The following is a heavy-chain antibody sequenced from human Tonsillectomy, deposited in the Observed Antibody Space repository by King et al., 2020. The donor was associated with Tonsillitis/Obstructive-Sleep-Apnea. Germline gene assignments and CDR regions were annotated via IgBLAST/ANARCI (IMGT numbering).Heavy chain of an antibody. CDR2: ICGSSDNT. Sequence: VQLVESGGGLVQPGGSLRLSCAASGFTFSSYAMTWVRQAPGKGLEWVSSICGSSDNTYYADSVKGRFSISRDNSKNTLDLQMNSLGAEDTAVYYCVKDRGSSCYSALDCWGQGTLVTVSS. J-gene: IGHJ4*02. CDR3: VKDRGSSCYSALDC. D-gene: IGHD2-15*01. V-gene: IGHV3-23*04. CDR1: GFTFSSYA.